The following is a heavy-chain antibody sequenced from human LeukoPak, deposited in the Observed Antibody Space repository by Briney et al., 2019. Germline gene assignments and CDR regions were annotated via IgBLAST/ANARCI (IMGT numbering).Heavy chain of an antibody. J-gene: IGHJ4*02. V-gene: IGHV3-66*01. Sequence: GGSLRLSCAASGFTVSSNYMSWVRQAPGKGLEWVSVIYSGGSTYYADSVKGRFTISRDNSKNTLYLQMNSLRAEDTAVYYCARDSRYYYDSSGYGFDYWGQGTLVTASS. D-gene: IGHD3-22*01. CDR2: IYSGGST. CDR3: ARDSRYYYDSSGYGFDY. CDR1: GFTVSSNY.